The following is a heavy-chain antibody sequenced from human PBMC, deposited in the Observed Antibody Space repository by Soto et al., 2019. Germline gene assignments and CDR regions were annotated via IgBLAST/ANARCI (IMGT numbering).Heavy chain of an antibody. J-gene: IGHJ6*02. D-gene: IGHD1-26*01. CDR2: INHSVST. CDR1: GGSFSGYY. V-gene: IGHV4-34*01. Sequence: SETLSLTCAVYGGSFSGYYWGWVRQPPGKGLGWIGEINHSVSTNYNPSLKSRVTISVDTSKNQVSRKLSSVTAADTAVYYCARGGSGSPNYYYYYGMDVWGQGTTVTV. CDR3: ARGGSGSPNYYYYYGMDV.